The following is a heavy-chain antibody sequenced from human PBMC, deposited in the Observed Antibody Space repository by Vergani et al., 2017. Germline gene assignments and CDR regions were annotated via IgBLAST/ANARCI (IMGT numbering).Heavy chain of an antibody. Sequence: VQLVESGGGVVQPGRSLRLSCAASGFTFSSYGMHWVRQAPGKGLEWVAVIWYDGSNKYYADSVKGRFTISRDNSKNTLYLQMNSLRAEDTAVYYCARGDGSGSYYPFDYWGQGTLVTVSS. J-gene: IGHJ4*02. D-gene: IGHD3-10*01. CDR1: GFTFSSYG. V-gene: IGHV3-33*01. CDR2: IWYDGSNK. CDR3: ARGDGSGSYYPFDY.